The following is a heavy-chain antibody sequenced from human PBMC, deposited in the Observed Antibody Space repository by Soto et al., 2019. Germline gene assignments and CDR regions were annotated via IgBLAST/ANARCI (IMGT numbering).Heavy chain of an antibody. J-gene: IGHJ4*02. CDR1: GFAFRRYN. V-gene: IGHV3-21*01. CDR2: ISSGSSNI. D-gene: IGHD2-15*01. CDR3: ASATVVAATFDF. Sequence: VQLVESGGGLVKPGGSLTLSCAASGFAFRRYNMNWVRQAPGKGLEWVASISSGSSNIYYADSVKGRFTISRDNATNSLFLQMDSLRAEDSAVYYCASATVVAATFDFWGQGTLVTVSS.